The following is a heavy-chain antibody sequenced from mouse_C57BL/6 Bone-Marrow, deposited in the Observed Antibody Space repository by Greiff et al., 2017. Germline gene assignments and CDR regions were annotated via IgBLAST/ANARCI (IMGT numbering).Heavy chain of an antibody. Sequence: QVQLQQSGAELARPGASVKLSCKASGYTFTSYGISWVKQRTGQGLEWIGEIYPRSGNTYYNEKFKGKATLTADKSSSTAYMELRSLTSEDSAVYFCARGGLLRRGFAYGGQGTLVTVSA. D-gene: IGHD1-1*01. CDR1: GYTFTSYG. CDR2: IYPRSGNT. CDR3: ARGGLLRRGFAY. J-gene: IGHJ3*01. V-gene: IGHV1-81*01.